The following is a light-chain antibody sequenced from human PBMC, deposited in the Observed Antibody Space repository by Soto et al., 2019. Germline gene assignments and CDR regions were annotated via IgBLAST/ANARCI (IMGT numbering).Light chain of an antibody. CDR3: ASCDNYVSAV. CDR2: DDD. CDR1: IFDVGGNF. V-gene: IGLV1-51*01. Sequence: QSVLTQPPSVSAAPGKKVTISCSGTIFDVGGNFVSWYQHFPGTAPKLIIYDDDRRPPGIPDRFSAAKSGTSATLRIARVQPGDEADYHCASCDNYVSAVIGGGTKVTVL. J-gene: IGLJ2*01.